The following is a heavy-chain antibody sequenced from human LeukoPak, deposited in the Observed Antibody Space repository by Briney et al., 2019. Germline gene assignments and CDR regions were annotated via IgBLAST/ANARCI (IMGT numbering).Heavy chain of an antibody. CDR2: INHSGST. Sequence: GSLRLSCAAAGFTFSSYAMSWVRRPPGKGLEWIGEINHSGSTNYNPSLKSRVTISVDTSKNQFSLKLSSVTAADTAVYYCARDRYSGSYCDYWGQGTLVTVSS. J-gene: IGHJ4*02. CDR3: ARDRYSGSYCDY. CDR1: GFTFSSYA. D-gene: IGHD1-26*01. V-gene: IGHV4-34*01.